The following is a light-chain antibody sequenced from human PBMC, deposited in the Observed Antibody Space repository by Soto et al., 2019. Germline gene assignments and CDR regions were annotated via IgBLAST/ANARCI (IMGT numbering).Light chain of an antibody. CDR1: SSDVGAYNY. J-gene: IGLJ3*02. V-gene: IGLV2-14*01. Sequence: QSALTQPASVSGSPGQSITISCTGTSSDVGAYNYVSWYQQHPDKAPKLMIYEVSNRPSGLSNRFSGSKSGNTACLTISGLQAEDEADYYCSSSTSSSSWVFGGGTKLTVL. CDR3: SSSTSSSSWV. CDR2: EVS.